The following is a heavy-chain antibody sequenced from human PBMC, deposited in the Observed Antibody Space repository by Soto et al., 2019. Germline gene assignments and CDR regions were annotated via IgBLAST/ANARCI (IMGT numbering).Heavy chain of an antibody. CDR3: AREVVRGYFDY. V-gene: IGHV1-69*01. J-gene: IGHJ4*02. CDR2: IIPIFGTA. Sequence: QAPGQGLEWMGGIIPIFGTANYAQKFQGRVTITADESTSTAYMGLSSLRSEDTAVYYCAREVVRGYFDYWGQGTLVTVSS. D-gene: IGHD3-10*01.